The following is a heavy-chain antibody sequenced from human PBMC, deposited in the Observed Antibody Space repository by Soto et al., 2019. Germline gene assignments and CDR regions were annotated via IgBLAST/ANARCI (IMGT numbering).Heavy chain of an antibody. J-gene: IGHJ4*02. V-gene: IGHV1-69*01. CDR1: GGTFSSYA. CDR2: IIPIFGTA. D-gene: IGHD3-22*01. CDR3: ATKRETYYYDSSGQGYFDY. Sequence: QVQLVQSGAEVKKPGSSVKVSCKASGGTFSSYAISWVRQAPGQGLEWMGGIIPIFGTANYAQKFQGRVTSTADESTSTAYMELSSLRSEDTAVYYCATKRETYYYDSSGQGYFDYWGQGTLVTVSS.